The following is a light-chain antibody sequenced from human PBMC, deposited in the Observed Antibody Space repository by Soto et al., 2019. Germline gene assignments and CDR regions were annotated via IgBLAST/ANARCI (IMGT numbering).Light chain of an antibody. Sequence: DIQMTQSPSSLSASVGDRVTITCRASQGITIYLNWYQQKPGKAPKLLIYAASSLQSGVSSRFSGSGSGTDFTLTITSLQPEDSASYFCQQSNSAPLTFGGGTRDEIK. CDR2: AAS. CDR1: QGITIY. CDR3: QQSNSAPLT. V-gene: IGKV1-39*01. J-gene: IGKJ4*01.